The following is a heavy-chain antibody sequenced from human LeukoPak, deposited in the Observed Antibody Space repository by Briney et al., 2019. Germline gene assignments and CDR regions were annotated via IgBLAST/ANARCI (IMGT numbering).Heavy chain of an antibody. CDR2: ISGSGGST. D-gene: IGHD3-16*02. CDR1: GFTFSSYA. J-gene: IGHJ4*02. Sequence: GGSLRLSCAASGFTFSSYAMSWVRQAPGKGLEWVSAISGSGGSTYYADSVKGRLTISRDNSKNTLYLQMNSLRAEDTAVYYCAKDHLSRTPKYYFDYWGQGTLVTVSS. V-gene: IGHV3-23*01. CDR3: AKDHLSRTPKYYFDY.